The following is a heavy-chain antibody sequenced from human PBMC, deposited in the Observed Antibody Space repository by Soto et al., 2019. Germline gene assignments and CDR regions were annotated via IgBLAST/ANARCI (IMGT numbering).Heavy chain of an antibody. CDR1: GYTFTSYG. D-gene: IGHD3-3*01. CDR3: ARVVWDFWSGTNWFDP. Sequence: QVQLVQSGAEVKKPGASVKVYCKASGYTFTSYGISWVRQAPGQGLEWMGWISAYNGNTNYAQKLQGRVTMTTDTSTSTAYMELRSLRSDDTAVYYCARVVWDFWSGTNWFDPWGQGTLVTVSS. V-gene: IGHV1-18*01. CDR2: ISAYNGNT. J-gene: IGHJ5*02.